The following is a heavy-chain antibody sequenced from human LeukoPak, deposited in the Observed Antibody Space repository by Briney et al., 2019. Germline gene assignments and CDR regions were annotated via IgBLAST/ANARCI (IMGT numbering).Heavy chain of an antibody. CDR3: ARATPNSYGYSY. Sequence: PGGSLRLSCAASGFTFSSYGMHWVRQAPGEGLEWVAVISYDGSNKYYADSVKGRFTISRDNSKNTLYLQMNSLRAEDTAVYYCARATPNSYGYSYWGQGTLVTVSS. CDR1: GFTFSSYG. J-gene: IGHJ4*02. V-gene: IGHV3-30*03. D-gene: IGHD5-18*01. CDR2: ISYDGSNK.